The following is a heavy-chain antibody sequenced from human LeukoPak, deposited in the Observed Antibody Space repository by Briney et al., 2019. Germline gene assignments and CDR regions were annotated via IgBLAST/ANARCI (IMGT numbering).Heavy chain of an antibody. V-gene: IGHV4-38-2*02. Sequence: SETLSLTCTVSGYSISSGYYWGWIRQPPGKGLESIGTIYHSGSIYYNPSLKSRVTISVDTSKNQFSLKLSSLTAADTAVYYCTRAIRTGLGIGSFDGWGQGTLVTVSS. CDR2: IYHSGSI. D-gene: IGHD7-27*01. J-gene: IGHJ4*02. CDR1: GYSISSGYY. CDR3: TRAIRTGLGIGSFDG.